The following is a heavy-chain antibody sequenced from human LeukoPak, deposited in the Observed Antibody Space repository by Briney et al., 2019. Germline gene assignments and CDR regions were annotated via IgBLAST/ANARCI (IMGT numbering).Heavy chain of an antibody. CDR2: ISSSSSYI. J-gene: IGHJ4*02. CDR1: RFTFSSYS. Sequence: PGGSLRLSCAASRFTFSSYSMNWVRQAPGKGLEWVSSISSSSSYIYYADSVKGRFTISRDNAKNSLYLQMNSLRAEDTAVYYCASFVGGSGSRDYWGQGTLVTVSS. V-gene: IGHV3-21*01. CDR3: ASFVGGSGSRDY. D-gene: IGHD3-10*01.